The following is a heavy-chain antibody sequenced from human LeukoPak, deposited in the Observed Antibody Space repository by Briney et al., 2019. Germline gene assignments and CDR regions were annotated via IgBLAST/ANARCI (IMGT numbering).Heavy chain of an antibody. D-gene: IGHD3-3*01. J-gene: IGHJ4*02. CDR2: ISPNSGDT. CDR1: GYTFTNFG. Sequence: ASVKVSCTASGYTFTNFGISWVRQAPGQGLEWVGWISPNSGDTHYVQKFQDRVTMTTDTSTSTAYMELRRLRSDDTAIYFCARGASRALQFLEYLLVYWGQRTLVTVSS. CDR3: ARGASRALQFLEYLLVY. V-gene: IGHV1-18*01.